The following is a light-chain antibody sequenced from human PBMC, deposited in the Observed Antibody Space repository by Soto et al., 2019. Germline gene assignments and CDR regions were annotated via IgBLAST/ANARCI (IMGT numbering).Light chain of an antibody. CDR3: QSYDNSLSAYV. J-gene: IGLJ1*01. CDR1: SSDIGAGSE. V-gene: IGLV1-40*01. Sequence: QSALTQPPSLSGAPGQRVTISCTGSSSDIGAGSEVHWYQQLPGTAPKLLIFGSTNRSSGVPDRFSGSKSATSASLAITGLQAEDEADYYCQSYDNSLSAYVFGTGTKVTVL. CDR2: GST.